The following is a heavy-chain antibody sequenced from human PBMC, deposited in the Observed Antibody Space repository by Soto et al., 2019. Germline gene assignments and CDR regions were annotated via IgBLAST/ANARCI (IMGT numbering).Heavy chain of an antibody. D-gene: IGHD5-12*01. CDR1: GFTFNTYS. J-gene: IGHJ4*02. Sequence: EVQLVESGGGLVKPGGSLRLSCAASGFTFNTYSMNWVRQAAGKGLEWVSAISGSGDKTYYADSAKGRFTISRDNSKNTLYLQLNSLRAEDTAVYYCVKGYYSGYDLAYFDYWGQGTLVTVSS. V-gene: IGHV3-23*04. CDR3: VKGYYSGYDLAYFDY. CDR2: ISGSGDKT.